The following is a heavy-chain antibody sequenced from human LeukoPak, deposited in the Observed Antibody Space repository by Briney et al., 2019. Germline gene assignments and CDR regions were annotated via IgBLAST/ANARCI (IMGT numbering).Heavy chain of an antibody. J-gene: IGHJ4*02. CDR1: GGSFSGYY. Sequence: SETLSLTCAVYGGSFSGYYWSWIRQPPGKGLEWIGEINHSGSTNYNPSLKSRVTISVDTSKNQFSLKLSSVTAADTAVYYCASLTYYDFWSGYLPDYWGQGTLVTVSS. V-gene: IGHV4-34*01. CDR2: INHSGST. CDR3: ASLTYYDFWSGYLPDY. D-gene: IGHD3-3*01.